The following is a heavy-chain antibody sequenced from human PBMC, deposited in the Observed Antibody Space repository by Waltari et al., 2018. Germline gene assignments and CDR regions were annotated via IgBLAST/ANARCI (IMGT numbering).Heavy chain of an antibody. CDR1: GFTCSSYA. J-gene: IGHJ4*02. V-gene: IGHV3-23*01. CDR2: ISGSGGST. D-gene: IGHD3-22*01. Sequence: EVQLLESGGGLVQPGGSLRLSCAASGFTCSSYAMSWVRQAPGKGLEWVSAISGSGGSTYYADSVKGRFTISRDNSKNTLYLQMNSLRAEDTAVYYCAKIGLYYYDSSGYYYGHWGQGTLVTVSS. CDR3: AKIGLYYYDSSGYYYGH.